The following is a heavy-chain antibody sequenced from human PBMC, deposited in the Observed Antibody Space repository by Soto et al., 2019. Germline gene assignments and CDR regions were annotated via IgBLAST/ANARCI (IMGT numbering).Heavy chain of an antibody. D-gene: IGHD3-22*01. CDR2: IIPMFGKA. V-gene: IGHV1-69*13. CDR1: GGTFSRYT. CDR3: ARDGTLYDGGAYYYLY. J-gene: IGHJ4*02. Sequence: SVKVSCKASGGTFSRYTLSWVRQAPGQGLEWMGGIIPMFGKANYAQKFQGRVTITADESTRTGYMELRSLISEDTAVYYCARDGTLYDGGAYYYLYWGQGTLVTAPQ.